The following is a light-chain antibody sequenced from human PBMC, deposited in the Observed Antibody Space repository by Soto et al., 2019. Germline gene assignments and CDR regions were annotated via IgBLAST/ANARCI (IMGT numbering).Light chain of an antibody. Sequence: QAVVTQEPSVTVSPGGTVTLTCGSTTGPVTSGHYPYWLQQKPGQAPTTLIYDTDNKNSWTPARFAGSILGGKAVLTLSGAQPEDEAEYYCLLSYSGTRVLFGAGTKLTVL. CDR2: DTD. CDR3: LLSYSGTRVL. CDR1: TGPVTSGHY. J-gene: IGLJ2*01. V-gene: IGLV7-46*01.